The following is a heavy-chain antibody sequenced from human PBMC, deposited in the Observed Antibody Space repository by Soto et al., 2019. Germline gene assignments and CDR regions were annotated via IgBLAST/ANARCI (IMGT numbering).Heavy chain of an antibody. CDR3: ARAVAGTKKIYYYYYYIDV. CDR1: GFTFSSYW. J-gene: IGHJ6*03. CDR2: IKQDGSEK. Sequence: GGSLRLSCAASGFTFSSYWMSWVRQAPGKGLEWVANIKQDGSEKYYVDSVKGRFTISRDNAKNSLYLQMNSLRAEDTAVYYCARAVAGTKKIYYYYYYIDVWGKGTTVTVSS. V-gene: IGHV3-7*01. D-gene: IGHD6-19*01.